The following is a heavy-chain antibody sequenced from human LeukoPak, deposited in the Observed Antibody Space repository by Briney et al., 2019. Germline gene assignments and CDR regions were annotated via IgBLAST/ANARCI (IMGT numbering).Heavy chain of an antibody. CDR2: ISAYNGNT. V-gene: IGHV1-18*01. CDR1: GYTFTSYG. Sequence: ASVKVSCKASGYTFTSYGISWVRQAPGQGLEWMGWISAYNGNTNYAQKLQGRVTMTTDTSTSTAYMELRSLRSDDTAVYCCARGSNYYDSSGYYYVLDYWGQGTLVTVSS. D-gene: IGHD3-22*01. J-gene: IGHJ4*02. CDR3: ARGSNYYDSSGYYYVLDY.